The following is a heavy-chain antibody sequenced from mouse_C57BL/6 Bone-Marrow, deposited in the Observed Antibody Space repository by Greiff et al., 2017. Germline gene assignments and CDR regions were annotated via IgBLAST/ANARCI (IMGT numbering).Heavy chain of an antibody. CDR3: ARDRTYYYGSSYTWFAY. D-gene: IGHD1-1*01. J-gene: IGHJ3*01. V-gene: IGHV5-4*01. Sequence: EVKLMESGGGLVKPGGSLKLSCAASGFTFSSYAMSWVRQTPEKRLEWVATISDGGSYTYYPDNVKGRFTISRDNAKNNLYLQMSHLKSEDTAMYYCARDRTYYYGSSYTWFAYWGQGTLVTVSA. CDR2: ISDGGSYT. CDR1: GFTFSSYA.